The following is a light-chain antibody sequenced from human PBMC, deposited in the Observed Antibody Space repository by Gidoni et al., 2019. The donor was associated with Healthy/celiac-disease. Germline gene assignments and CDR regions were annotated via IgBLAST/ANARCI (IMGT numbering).Light chain of an antibody. V-gene: IGKV3-15*01. CDR3: QQYNNWPPIT. Sequence: EIVMTQSLATLSVSPGERATLSCRAGQSVSSNLAWYQQKPGQAPRLLIYGASTRATGIPARCSGSGSGTEFTLTISSLQSEDFAVYYCQQYNNWPPITFGQGTRLEIK. CDR2: GAS. CDR1: QSVSSN. J-gene: IGKJ5*01.